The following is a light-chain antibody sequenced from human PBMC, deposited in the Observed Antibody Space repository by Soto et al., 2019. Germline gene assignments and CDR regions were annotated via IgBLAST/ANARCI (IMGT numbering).Light chain of an antibody. V-gene: IGLV1-44*01. Sequence: QSVLTQPPSASGTPGQRVTISCSGSSSNIGSNTVNWYQQLPGTAPKLLIYSNNQRPSGVPDRFSGSKSGTSASLAISGLQSEDEDDYYCAAWDYSLNGGIFGGGTKLTVL. CDR3: AAWDYSLNGGI. CDR2: SNN. J-gene: IGLJ2*01. CDR1: SSNIGSNT.